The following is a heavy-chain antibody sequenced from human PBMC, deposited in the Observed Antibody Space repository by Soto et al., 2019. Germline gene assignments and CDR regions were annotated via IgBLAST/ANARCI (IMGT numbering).Heavy chain of an antibody. CDR1: GYTFTSYG. CDR2: ISADNGNT. V-gene: IGHV1-18*01. Sequence: QVQLVQSGAEVKKPGASVKVSCKASGYTFTSYGISWVRQAPGQGLEWMGWISADNGNTKYAQKLQGRVTMTTDTSTSTAYTELRSLRSDATAVYYCARDAAVGLFDYWGQGTLVTVSS. J-gene: IGHJ4*02. D-gene: IGHD1-26*01. CDR3: ARDAAVGLFDY.